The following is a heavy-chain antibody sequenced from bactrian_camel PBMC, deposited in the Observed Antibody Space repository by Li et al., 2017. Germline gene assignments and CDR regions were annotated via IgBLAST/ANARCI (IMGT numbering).Heavy chain of an antibody. J-gene: IGHJ4*01. D-gene: IGHD4*01. CDR3: AAMAFDCLVSVVIGAWEGMTDYTY. CDR2: IDADGRS. CDR1: GYWSNSNC. V-gene: IGHV3S1*01. Sequence: HVQLVESGGGSVQAGGSLRLSCVASGYWSNSNCMAWFRRPSGREREGVAAIDADGRSYYKDSVKDRFTVSRDNAKGILYLQMNNTKPEDTGVYYCAAMAFDCLVSVVIGAWEGMTDYTYWGQGTQVTVS.